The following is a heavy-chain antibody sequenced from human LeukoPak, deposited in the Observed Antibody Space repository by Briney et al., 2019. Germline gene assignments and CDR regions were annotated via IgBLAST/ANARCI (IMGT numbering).Heavy chain of an antibody. CDR1: GYTFTSYA. CDR3: ARENWNYVAYYFDY. Sequence: ASVKVSCKASGYTFTSYAMNWVRQAPGQGLEWMGWINTNTGNPTYAQGFTGRFVFSLDTSVSTAYLRISSLKAEDTAVYYCARENWNYVAYYFDYWGQGTLVTVSS. J-gene: IGHJ4*02. V-gene: IGHV7-4-1*02. D-gene: IGHD1-7*01. CDR2: INTNTGNP.